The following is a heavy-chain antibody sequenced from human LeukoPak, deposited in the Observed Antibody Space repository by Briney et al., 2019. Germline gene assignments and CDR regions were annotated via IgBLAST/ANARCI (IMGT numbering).Heavy chain of an antibody. Sequence: SETLSLTCAVSGGSINNSGYYWGWIRQPPGKGLEWIGSIYHNGSTYYNPSLKTRVAISVDTSKNQFSLKLSSVTAADTAVYYCAGDRLHYYDSSGYYGYSDYWGQGTLVTVSS. CDR3: AGDRLHYYDSSGYYGYSDY. J-gene: IGHJ4*02. CDR1: GGSINNSGYY. D-gene: IGHD3-22*01. CDR2: IYHNGST. V-gene: IGHV4-39*07.